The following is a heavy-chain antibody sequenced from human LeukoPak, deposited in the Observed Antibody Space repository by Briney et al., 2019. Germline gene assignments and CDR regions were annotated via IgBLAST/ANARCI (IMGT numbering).Heavy chain of an antibody. CDR1: GGSISSYY. V-gene: IGHV4-4*07. CDR2: IYTTGST. Sequence: SETLSLTCTVSGGSISSYYWSWIRQPAGKGLEWIGRIYTTGSTNYNPSLKSRVTMSVDTSKNQFSLKLSSVTAADTAVYYCGRDALVGYFSYYYMDVWGKGTTVTVSS. D-gene: IGHD2-15*01. J-gene: IGHJ6*03. CDR3: GRDALVGYFSYYYMDV.